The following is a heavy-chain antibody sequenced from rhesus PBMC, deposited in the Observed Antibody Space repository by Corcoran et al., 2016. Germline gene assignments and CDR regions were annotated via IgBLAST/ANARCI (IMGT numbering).Heavy chain of an antibody. V-gene: IGHV5-2*01. CDR3: VRGKTAGHFDF. D-gene: IGHD1-1*01. CDR1: GYIFISYW. Sequence: VQLVQSGAEVTRPGESLRISCQTSGYIFISYWIGWVREMPGKGPEWMGRIYPDNAYTYYSPSFQGQVTILVDKSINTAYLQWSTLKASDSATYYCVRGKTAGHFDFWGQGVPVTVSS. CDR2: IYPDNAYT. J-gene: IGHJ4*01.